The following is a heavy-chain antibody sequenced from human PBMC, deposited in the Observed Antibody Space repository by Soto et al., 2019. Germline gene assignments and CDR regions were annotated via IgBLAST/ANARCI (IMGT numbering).Heavy chain of an antibody. CDR3: ARDYLSSKLSLSYFDF. Sequence: GASVXVSCKASGYSFISHYIHWVRQAPGQGLEWMGFINPSGGSATLAQKFQGRVTMTRDTSTSTVYMELTILRSEDAAVYYCARDYLSSKLSLSYFDFWGQGTLVTVSS. D-gene: IGHD2-2*01. CDR2: INPSGGSA. V-gene: IGHV1-46*01. CDR1: GYSFISHY. J-gene: IGHJ4*02.